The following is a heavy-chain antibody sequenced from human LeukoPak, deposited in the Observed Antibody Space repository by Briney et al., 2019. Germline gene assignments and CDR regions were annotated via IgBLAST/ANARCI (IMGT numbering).Heavy chain of an antibody. D-gene: IGHD3-22*01. CDR2: INPQTGAI. V-gene: IGHV1-2*02. CDR3: ARGGDDSGLYFAY. CDR1: GYTFTGFY. J-gene: IGHJ4*02. Sequence: ASVKVSCKASGYTFTGFYIHWVRQAPGQGLEWMAWINPQTGAINYAQKFKGRITTTRDLSITTTYMEVTTLRSDDTAVYYCARGGDDSGLYFAYWGQGTLVTVSS.